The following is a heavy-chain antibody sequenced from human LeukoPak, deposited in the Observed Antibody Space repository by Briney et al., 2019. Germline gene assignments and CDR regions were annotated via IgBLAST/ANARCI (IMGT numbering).Heavy chain of an antibody. CDR2: INHSGST. Sequence: SETLSLTCAVYGGSFSGYYWSWIRQPPGKGLEWIGEINHSGSTNYNPSLKSRVTISVDTSKNQFSLKLSSVTAADTAVYYCARTIWFGEVYFDYWGQGTLVTVSS. CDR3: ARTIWFGEVYFDY. J-gene: IGHJ4*02. D-gene: IGHD3-10*01. V-gene: IGHV4-34*01. CDR1: GGSFSGYY.